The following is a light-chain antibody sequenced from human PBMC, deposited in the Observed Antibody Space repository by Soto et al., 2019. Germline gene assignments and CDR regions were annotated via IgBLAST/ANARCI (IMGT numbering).Light chain of an antibody. Sequence: DIQMTQSPSSVSASVGDRVTITCRASQSISIYLNWYQQKPGRAPKLLVYAASSLQSGVPSRFSGSGSGTDFTLTISSLQPEDFATYYCQQSYSSPRTFGLGTNVDIK. J-gene: IGKJ1*01. V-gene: IGKV1-39*01. CDR3: QQSYSSPRT. CDR1: QSISIY. CDR2: AAS.